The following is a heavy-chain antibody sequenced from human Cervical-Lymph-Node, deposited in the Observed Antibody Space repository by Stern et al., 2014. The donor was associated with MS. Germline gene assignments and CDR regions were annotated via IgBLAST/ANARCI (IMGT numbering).Heavy chain of an antibody. CDR3: AKDRRGD. CDR1: GFTFNNYA. Sequence: EMQLVESGGGLVQPGGSLRLSCVASGFTFNNYAMNWVRQAPGKGLEWVSAISPGGSSTYYADSVRGRFTISRDNSTNTVYLQMNSLRAEDSAVYYCAKDRRGDWGQGTLVTVSS. V-gene: IGHV3-23*04. D-gene: IGHD3-10*01. CDR2: ISPGGSST. J-gene: IGHJ4*02.